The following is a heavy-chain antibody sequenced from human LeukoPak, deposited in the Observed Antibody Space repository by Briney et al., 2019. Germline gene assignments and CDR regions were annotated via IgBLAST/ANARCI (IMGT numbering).Heavy chain of an antibody. Sequence: SEALSLTCTVSGYSISSGYYWGWIRQPPGKGLEWIGSIYHSGSTYYNPSLKSRVTISVDTSKNQFSLKLSSVTAADTAVYYCARLAAAGPIRLDDWGQGTLVTVSS. D-gene: IGHD6-13*01. CDR3: ARLAAAGPIRLDD. V-gene: IGHV4-38-2*02. CDR1: GYSISSGYY. J-gene: IGHJ4*02. CDR2: IYHSGST.